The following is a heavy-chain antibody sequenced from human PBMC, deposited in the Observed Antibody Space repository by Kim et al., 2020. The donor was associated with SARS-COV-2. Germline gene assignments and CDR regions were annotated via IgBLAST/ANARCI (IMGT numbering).Heavy chain of an antibody. V-gene: IGHV3-21*01. D-gene: IGHD3-10*01. J-gene: IGHJ6*02. CDR2: ISSSSSYI. Sequence: GGSLRLSCAASGFTFSSYSMNWVRQAPGKGLEWVSSISSSSSYIYYADSVKGRFTISRDNAKNSLYLQMNSLRAEDTAVYYCARGLGSGSYYHTFYYYYGMDVWGQGTTVTVSS. CDR1: GFTFSSYS. CDR3: ARGLGSGSYYHTFYYYYGMDV.